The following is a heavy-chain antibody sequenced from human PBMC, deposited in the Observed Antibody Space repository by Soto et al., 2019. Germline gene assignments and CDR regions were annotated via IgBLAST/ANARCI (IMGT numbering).Heavy chain of an antibody. J-gene: IGHJ1*01. V-gene: IGHV1-69*02. CDR2: IIPILGIA. D-gene: IGHD4-17*01. CDR1: GGTFSSYT. CDR3: ASRPDYGDYEGEYFQH. Sequence: QVQLVQSGAEVKKPGSSVKVSCKASGGTFSSYTISWVRQAPGQGLEWMGRIIPILGIANYAQKFQGRVTITADKSTSTAYMELSSLRSEDTAVYYCASRPDYGDYEGEYFQHWGQGTLVTVSS.